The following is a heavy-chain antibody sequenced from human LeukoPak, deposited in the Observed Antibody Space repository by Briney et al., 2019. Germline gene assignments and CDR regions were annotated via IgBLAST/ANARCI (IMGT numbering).Heavy chain of an antibody. CDR3: AACGSYWQYDY. J-gene: IGHJ4*02. CDR1: GFTFSSYS. CDR2: IYSGGST. V-gene: IGHV3-53*01. Sequence: GSLRLSCAASGFTFSSYSMNWVRQAPGKGLEWVSVIYSGGSTYYADSVKGRFTISRDNSKNTLYLQMNSLRAEDTAVYYCAACGSYWQYDYWGQGTLVTVSS. D-gene: IGHD1-26*01.